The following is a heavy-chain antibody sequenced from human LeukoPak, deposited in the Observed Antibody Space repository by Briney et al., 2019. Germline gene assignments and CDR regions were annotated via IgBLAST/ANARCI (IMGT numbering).Heavy chain of an antibody. Sequence: GGPLRLSCAASGFTFSNYAMNWVRQAPGKGLEWVSSISSSSSYIYYADSVKGRFTISRDNAKNSLYLQMNSLRAEDTAVYYCARSYFSSGWTPPFDYWGQGTLVTVSS. V-gene: IGHV3-21*01. CDR2: ISSSSSYI. D-gene: IGHD6-19*01. CDR1: GFTFSNYA. CDR3: ARSYFSSGWTPPFDY. J-gene: IGHJ4*02.